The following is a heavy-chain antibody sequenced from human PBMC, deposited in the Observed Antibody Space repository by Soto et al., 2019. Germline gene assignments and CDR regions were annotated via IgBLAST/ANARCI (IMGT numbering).Heavy chain of an antibody. CDR2: ISSSGSTI. CDR3: ARDGYSSSWYLPRQHGWFDP. J-gene: IGHJ5*02. V-gene: IGHV3-11*01. D-gene: IGHD6-13*01. CDR1: GFTFSDYY. Sequence: GGSLRLSCAASGFTFSDYYMSWIRQAPGKGLEWVSYISSSGSTIYYADSVKGRFTISRDNAKNSLYLQMNSLRAEDTAVYYCARDGYSSSWYLPRQHGWFDPWGQGTLVIGSS.